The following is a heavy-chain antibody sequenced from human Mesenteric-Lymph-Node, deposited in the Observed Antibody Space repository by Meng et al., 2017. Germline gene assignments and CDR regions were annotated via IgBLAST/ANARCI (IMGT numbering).Heavy chain of an antibody. D-gene: IGHD1-26*01. CDR1: GFTFTSYA. J-gene: IGHJ6*02. CDR2: ISGSGGTT. CDR3: AIAELGATEVWYYYHAMDV. V-gene: IGHV3-23*01. Sequence: GGSLRLSCAASGFTFTSYAMTWVRQAPGKRLEWVSVISGSGGTTYYAGSVKGRFTISGDKSKNMVYLQMNSLRAEDTAVYYCAIAELGATEVWYYYHAMDVWGQGTTVTVSS.